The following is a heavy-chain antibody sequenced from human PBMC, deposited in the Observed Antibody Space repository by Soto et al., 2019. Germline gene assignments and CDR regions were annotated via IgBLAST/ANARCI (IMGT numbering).Heavy chain of an antibody. CDR1: GYSFKNYA. D-gene: IGHD3-3*01. Sequence: ASVKVSCKATGYSFKNYAVQWVRQAPGQRLEWMGFTNEGSGNTRFSQKFQGRISITRDTSASTVYLDLSSLTSEDTAIYYCARDDRSVSGVVTLDHWGPGTLVTVYS. CDR2: TNEGSGNT. J-gene: IGHJ4*02. CDR3: ARDDRSVSGVVTLDH. V-gene: IGHV1-3*01.